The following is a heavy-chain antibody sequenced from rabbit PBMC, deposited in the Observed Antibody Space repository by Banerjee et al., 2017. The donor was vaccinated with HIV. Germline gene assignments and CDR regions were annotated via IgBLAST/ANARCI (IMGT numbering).Heavy chain of an antibody. D-gene: IGHD8-1*01. V-gene: IGHV1S45*01. Sequence: QEQLVESGGDLVQPEGSLTLTCTASGFSFSSSYYMCWVRQAPGKGLEWIACIYAGSSGSTYYASWAKGRFTISKTSSTTVTLQMTSLTAADTATYFCARDLIGSSYGDLWGPGTLVTVS. CDR3: ARDLIGSSYGDL. CDR2: IYAGSSGST. CDR1: GFSFSSSYY. J-gene: IGHJ4*01.